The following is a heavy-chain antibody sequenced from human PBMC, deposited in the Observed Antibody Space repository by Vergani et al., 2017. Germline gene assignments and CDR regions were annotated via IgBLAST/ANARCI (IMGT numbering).Heavy chain of an antibody. CDR2: IYYSGSP. CDR1: GGSISSYY. J-gene: IGHJ4*02. Sequence: QVQLQESGPGLVKPSETLSLTCTVSGGSISSYYWSWIRQPPGKGLEWIGYIYYSGSPNYNPSLKRRVTISVDTSKNQFSLKLSSVTAADTAVYYCARGYSSGGYADYFDYWGQGTLVTVSS. V-gene: IGHV4-59*01. D-gene: IGHD6-19*01. CDR3: ARGYSSGGYADYFDY.